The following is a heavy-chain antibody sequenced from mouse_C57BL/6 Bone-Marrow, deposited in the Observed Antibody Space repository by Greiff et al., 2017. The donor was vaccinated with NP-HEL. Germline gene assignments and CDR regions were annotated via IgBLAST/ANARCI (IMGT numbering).Heavy chain of an antibody. J-gene: IGHJ2*01. Sequence: QVQLKESGAELARPGASVKLSCKASGYTFTSYGISWVKQRTGQGLEWIGEIYPRSGTTYYNEKFKGKATLTADKSSSTAYMELRSLTSEDSAVYFCARGRVLRAFDYWGQGTTLTVSS. CDR1: GYTFTSYG. V-gene: IGHV1-81*01. D-gene: IGHD1-1*01. CDR2: IYPRSGTT. CDR3: ARGRVLRAFDY.